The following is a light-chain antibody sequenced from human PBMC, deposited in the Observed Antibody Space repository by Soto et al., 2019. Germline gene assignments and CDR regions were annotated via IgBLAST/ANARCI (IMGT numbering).Light chain of an antibody. V-gene: IGLV4-69*01. CDR2: LNSDGSH. Sequence: QLVLTQSPSASASLGASVKLTCTLSSGQSIYAIAWHQQQPEKGPRYLMKLNSDGSHSKGDGIPDRFSGSSSGAERYLTISSLQSEDEADYYCQTWGTGIQGVFGGGTKLTVL. CDR3: QTWGTGIQGV. CDR1: SGQSIYA. J-gene: IGLJ3*02.